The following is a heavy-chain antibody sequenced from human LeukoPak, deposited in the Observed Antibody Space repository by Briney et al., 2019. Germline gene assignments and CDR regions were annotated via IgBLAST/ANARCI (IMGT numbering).Heavy chain of an antibody. V-gene: IGHV3-30*04. J-gene: IGHJ4*02. CDR2: ISYDGSNK. D-gene: IGHD3-10*01. CDR1: GFTFSSYA. CDR3: ARGTIYGSGSYTGYYFDY. Sequence: GRSLRLSCAASGFTFSSYAMHWVRQAPGKGLEWVAVISYDGSNKCYADSVKGRFTISRDNSKNTLYLQMNSLRAEDTAVYYCARGTIYGSGSYTGYYFDYWGQRTLVTVSS.